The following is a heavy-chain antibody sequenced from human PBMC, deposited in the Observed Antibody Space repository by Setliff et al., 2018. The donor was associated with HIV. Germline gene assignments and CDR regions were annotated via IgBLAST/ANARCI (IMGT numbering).Heavy chain of an antibody. CDR3: ARVPVAGANWFDP. J-gene: IGHJ5*02. CDR2: VSQSGST. V-gene: IGHV4-39*01. CDR1: GVSINRTGHY. Sequence: SGTLSLTCSVSGVSINRTGHYWGWIRQSPGKRLEWIGSVSQSGSTYYDPSLKSRITISVDRSKNLFSLKLISVTAADQGVYYCARVPVAGANWFDPWGLGTLVTVSS. D-gene: IGHD2-21*01.